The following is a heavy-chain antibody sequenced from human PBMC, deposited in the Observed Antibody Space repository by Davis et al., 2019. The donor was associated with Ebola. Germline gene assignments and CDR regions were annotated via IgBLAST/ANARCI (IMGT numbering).Heavy chain of an antibody. V-gene: IGHV5-51*01. CDR2: IYPGDSDT. CDR3: ARHGTLGFFNWFDP. J-gene: IGHJ5*02. D-gene: IGHD3-3*01. CDR1: GYSFTSYW. Sequence: GESLKISCKGSGYSFTSYWIGWVRQMPGKGLEWMGIIYPGDSDTRYSPSFQGQVTISVDTSLNTAYLHWSSLKASDAAIYYCARHGTLGFFNWFDPWGQGTLVTVSS.